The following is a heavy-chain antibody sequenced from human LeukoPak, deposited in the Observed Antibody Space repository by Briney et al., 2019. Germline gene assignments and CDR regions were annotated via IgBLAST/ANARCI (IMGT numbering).Heavy chain of an antibody. V-gene: IGHV3-30*02. J-gene: IGHJ4*02. D-gene: IGHD3-22*01. Sequence: PGGSLRLSCAASGFTFSSYGMHWVRQAPGKGLEWVAFIRYDGSNKYYADSVKGRFTISRDNSKNTLYLQMNSLRAEDTAVYYCAKDTDPLNYYDSSGYYYGLDYWGQGTLVTVSS. CDR2: IRYDGSNK. CDR1: GFTFSSYG. CDR3: AKDTDPLNYYDSSGYYYGLDY.